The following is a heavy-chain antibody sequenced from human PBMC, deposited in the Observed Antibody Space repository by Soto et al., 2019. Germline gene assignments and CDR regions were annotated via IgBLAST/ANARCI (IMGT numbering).Heavy chain of an antibody. V-gene: IGHV4-34*01. Sequence: GASLCTLRKTLSLTCAVYGGSFSGYYWSWIRQPPGKGLEWIGEINHSGSTNYNPSLKSRVTISVDTSKNQFSLKLGSVTAADTAVYYCARGRGAAAAPGYNWFDPWGQGTLVTVSS. D-gene: IGHD6-13*01. CDR3: ARGRGAAAAPGYNWFDP. CDR1: GGSFSGYY. J-gene: IGHJ5*02. CDR2: INHSGST.